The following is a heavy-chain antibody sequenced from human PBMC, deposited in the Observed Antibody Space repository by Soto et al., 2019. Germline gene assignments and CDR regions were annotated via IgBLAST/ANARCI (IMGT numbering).Heavy chain of an antibody. D-gene: IGHD3-3*02. CDR3: SRENKDGLISISPVRTPDSSDN. CDR2: GYTSGST. J-gene: IGHJ4*02. Sequence: SETLSLTCTVSGGSVSSGSWCWIRLPAGQGLGWIGLGYTSGSTNNNPYLKSQVTMSVDTSKNQSSQKQRPATAADPAVYYCSRENKDGLISISPVRTPDSSDNWGPGALDTVSS. V-gene: IGHV4-4*07. CDR1: GGSVSSGS.